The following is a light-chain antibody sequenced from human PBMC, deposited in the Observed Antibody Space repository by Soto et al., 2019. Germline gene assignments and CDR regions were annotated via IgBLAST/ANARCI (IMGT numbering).Light chain of an antibody. CDR2: GAS. CDR3: QQYNNWPRT. V-gene: IGKV3-15*01. J-gene: IGKJ1*01. CDR1: QSVSST. Sequence: EIVMTQSPATLSVSPGARATLSGRASQSVSSTLAWYQQKPGQAPRLLIYGASTRATGIPARFSGSGSGTEFTLTISSLQSEDVAVYYCQQYNNWPRTFGQGTKVEIK.